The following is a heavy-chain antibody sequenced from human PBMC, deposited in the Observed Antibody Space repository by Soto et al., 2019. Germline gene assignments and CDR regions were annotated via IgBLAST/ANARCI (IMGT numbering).Heavy chain of an antibody. CDR2: IITFFGTA. V-gene: IGHV1-69*01. D-gene: IGHD1-26*01. CDR1: GGTFSSYS. J-gene: IGHJ4*02. Sequence: QVQLVQSGAEVKKPGSSVKVSCKASGGTFSSYSINWVRQAPGQGLEWMGEIITFFGTANYAQKFQGRVTITADESTSTAYLELSSLRSEDTAVYYCARAGGRHSGGIDYWGQGTLVTVSS. CDR3: ARAGGRHSGGIDY.